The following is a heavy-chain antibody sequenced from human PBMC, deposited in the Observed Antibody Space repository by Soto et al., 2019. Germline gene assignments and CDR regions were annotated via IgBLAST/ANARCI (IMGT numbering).Heavy chain of an antibody. CDR1: GFTFSSYG. J-gene: IGHJ4*02. V-gene: IGHV3-33*01. CDR3: ARGLDYSKRTRPFDY. Sequence: RGSLRLSCAASGFTFSSYGMHWVRQAPGKGLEWVAVIWYDGSNKYYADSVKGRFTISRDNSKNTLYLQMNSLRAEDTAVYYCARGLDYSKRTRPFDYWGQGTLVTVSS. CDR2: IWYDGSNK. D-gene: IGHD4-4*01.